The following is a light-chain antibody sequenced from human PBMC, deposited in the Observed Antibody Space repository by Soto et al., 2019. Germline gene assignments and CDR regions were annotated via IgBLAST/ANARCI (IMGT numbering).Light chain of an antibody. CDR1: SSNIATTY. Sequence: QSVLTQPPSVSAAPGQKVTISCAGSSSNIATTYVSWYQQLPGTAPKLLIYDNNKRPSGIPDRFSGSKSGTSATMGITGLQTGDEADYYCGTWDNSLSAGVCGTGTTLTVL. J-gene: IGLJ1*01. CDR3: GTWDNSLSAGV. V-gene: IGLV1-51*01. CDR2: DNN.